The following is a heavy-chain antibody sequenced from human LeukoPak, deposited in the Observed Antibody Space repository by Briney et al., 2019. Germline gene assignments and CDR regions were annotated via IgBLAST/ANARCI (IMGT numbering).Heavy chain of an antibody. D-gene: IGHD3-10*01. Sequence: SETLSPTCTVSGGSISSYYWSWIRQPPGKGLEWIGYIYYSGSTNYNPSLKSRVTISVDTSKNQFSLKLSSVTAADTAVYYCARGRYGSGSYNAFDMWGQGTMVTVSS. CDR2: IYYSGST. CDR3: ARGRYGSGSYNAFDM. V-gene: IGHV4-59*01. J-gene: IGHJ3*02. CDR1: GGSISSYY.